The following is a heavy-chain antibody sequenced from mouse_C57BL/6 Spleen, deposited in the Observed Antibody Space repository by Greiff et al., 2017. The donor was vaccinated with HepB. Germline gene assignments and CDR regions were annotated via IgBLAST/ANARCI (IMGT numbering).Heavy chain of an antibody. D-gene: IGHD3-2*02. V-gene: IGHV1-69*01. CDR1: GYTFTSYW. Sequence: QVQLQQSGAELVMPGASVKLSCKASGYTFTSYWMHWVKQRPGQGLEWIGEIDPSDSYTNYNQKFKGKSTLTVDKSSSTAYMQLSSLTSEDSAVYYCARSGGRGFAYWGQGTLVTVSA. CDR3: ARSGGRGFAY. CDR2: IDPSDSYT. J-gene: IGHJ3*01.